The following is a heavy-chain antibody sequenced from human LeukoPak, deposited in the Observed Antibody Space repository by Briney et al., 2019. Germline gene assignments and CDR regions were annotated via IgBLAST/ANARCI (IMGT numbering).Heavy chain of an antibody. V-gene: IGHV4-4*07. Sequence: KPSETLSLICTVSGGSISSYYWSWIRQPAGKGLEWIGRIYTSGSTNYNPSLKSRVTMSVDTSKNQFSLKVRSVTAADTAIYYCAKGPTVGTPTAVDYWGQGILVTVSS. CDR3: AKGPTVGTPTAVDY. J-gene: IGHJ4*02. D-gene: IGHD4-23*01. CDR2: IYTSGST. CDR1: GGSISSYY.